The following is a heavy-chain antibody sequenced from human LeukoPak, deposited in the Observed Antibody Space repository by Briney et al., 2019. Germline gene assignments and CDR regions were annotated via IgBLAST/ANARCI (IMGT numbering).Heavy chain of an antibody. V-gene: IGHV3-7*01. Sequence: GGSLRLSCAASGFTFSNYWMSWVRQAPGKGLEWVANIKQDGSDKYYVDSVKGRFTISRDNSKNTLYLQINSLRAEDTAVYYCAKEGRWLDSWGQGTLVTVS. CDR3: AKEGRWLDS. D-gene: IGHD4-23*01. CDR2: IKQDGSDK. CDR1: GFTFSNYW. J-gene: IGHJ4*02.